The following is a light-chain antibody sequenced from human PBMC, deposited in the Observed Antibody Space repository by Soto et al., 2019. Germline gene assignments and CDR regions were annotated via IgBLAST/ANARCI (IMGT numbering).Light chain of an antibody. V-gene: IGLV3-1*01. J-gene: IGLJ2*01. Sequence: SYELTQPPSVSVSPGQTASITCSGDKLGDKYAYWYQQKPGQSPLLVIYQDNKRPSGIPERFSGSNSGNTATLTISGTQAMDEADYYCQAWYRTTVVFGGGTKLTVL. CDR1: KLGDKY. CDR3: QAWYRTTVV. CDR2: QDN.